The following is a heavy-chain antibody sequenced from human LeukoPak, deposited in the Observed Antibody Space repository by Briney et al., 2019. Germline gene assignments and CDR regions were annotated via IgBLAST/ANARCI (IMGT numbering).Heavy chain of an antibody. CDR2: IYYSGST. Sequence: SETLSLTCTVSGGSISSYYWSWIRQPPGKGLEWIGYIYYSGSTYYNPSLKSRVTISVDTSKNQFTLKLRSVTAADTAVYFCARQAWLLDYWGQGALVTVSS. V-gene: IGHV4-59*08. J-gene: IGHJ4*02. CDR3: ARQAWLLDY. CDR1: GGSISSYY. D-gene: IGHD5-12*01.